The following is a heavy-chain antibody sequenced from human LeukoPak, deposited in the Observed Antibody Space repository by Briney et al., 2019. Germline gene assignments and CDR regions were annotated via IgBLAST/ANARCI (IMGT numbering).Heavy chain of an antibody. V-gene: IGHV3-30*18. CDR1: GFTFSSYG. D-gene: IGHD3-10*01. J-gene: IGHJ6*02. CDR3: AKDRGRFGGMDV. CDR2: ISYDGSNK. Sequence: QPGGSLRLSCAASGFTFSSYGMHWVRQAPGKGLEWVAVISYDGSNKYYADSVKGRFTISRDNSKNTLYLQMNSLRAEDTAVYYCAKDRGRFGGMDVWGQGTTVTVSS.